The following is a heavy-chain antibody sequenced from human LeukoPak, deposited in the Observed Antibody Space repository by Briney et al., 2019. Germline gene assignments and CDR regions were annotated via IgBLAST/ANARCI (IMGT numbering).Heavy chain of an antibody. D-gene: IGHD6-19*01. J-gene: IGHJ4*02. V-gene: IGHV1-69*13. CDR2: IIPIFGTA. Sequence: ASVKVSCKASGYTFTSYYMHWVRQAPGQGLEWMGGIIPIFGTANYAQKFQGRVTITADESTSTAYMELSSLRSEDTAVYYCARVAVAGTGTYPTPFDYWGQGTLVTVSS. CDR1: GYTFTSYY. CDR3: ARVAVAGTGTYPTPFDY.